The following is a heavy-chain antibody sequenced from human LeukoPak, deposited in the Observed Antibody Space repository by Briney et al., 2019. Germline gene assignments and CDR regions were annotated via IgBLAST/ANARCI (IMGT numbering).Heavy chain of an antibody. J-gene: IGHJ5*02. V-gene: IGHV4-38-2*02. CDR2: IYHSGST. Sequence: SETLSLTCTVSGYSISSGYYWGWIRQPPGKGLEWIGSIYHSGSTYYNPSLKSRVTISVDTSKNQFSLKLSSVTAADTAVYYCARDEDVSWFDPWGQGTLVTVSS. CDR1: GYSISSGYY. CDR3: ARDEDVSWFDP.